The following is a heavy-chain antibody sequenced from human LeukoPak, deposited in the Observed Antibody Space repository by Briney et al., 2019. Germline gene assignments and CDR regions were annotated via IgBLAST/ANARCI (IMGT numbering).Heavy chain of an antibody. J-gene: IGHJ4*02. D-gene: IGHD5-18*01. Sequence: GGSLRLSCAASGFTFSSYAMHWVRQAPGKGLEWVAVISYDGSNKYYADSVKGRFTISRDNAKNTLYLQMNSLRAEDTAVYYCARGGYHAYYLDYWGQGSLVTVSS. CDR3: ARGGYHAYYLDY. CDR2: ISYDGSNK. CDR1: GFTFSSYA. V-gene: IGHV3-30-3*01.